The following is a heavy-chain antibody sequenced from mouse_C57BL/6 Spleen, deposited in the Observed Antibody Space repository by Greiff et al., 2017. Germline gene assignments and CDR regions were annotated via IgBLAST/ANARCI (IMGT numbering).Heavy chain of an antibody. CDR1: GYTFTSYW. J-gene: IGHJ4*01. CDR3: ARGEYYGSRRAMDY. V-gene: IGHV1-69*01. CDR2: IDPSDSYT. D-gene: IGHD1-1*01. Sequence: VQLQQSGAELVMPGASVKLSCKASGYTFTSYWMHWVKQRPGPGLEWIGEIDPSDSYTNYNQKFKGKSTLTVDKSSSTAYMQLSSLTSEDSAVYYCARGEYYGSRRAMDYWGQGTSVTVSS.